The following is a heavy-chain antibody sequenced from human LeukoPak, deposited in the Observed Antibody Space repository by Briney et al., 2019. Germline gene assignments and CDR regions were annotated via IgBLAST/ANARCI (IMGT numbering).Heavy chain of an antibody. D-gene: IGHD6-19*01. CDR2: IIPILGIA. CDR3: ARDRSSGFLDY. J-gene: IGHJ4*02. V-gene: IGHV1-69*04. CDR1: GYTFTSYG. Sequence: ASVKVSCKASGYTFTSYGISWVRQAPGQGLEWMGRIIPILGIANYAQKFQGRVTITADKSTSTAYMELSSLRSEDTAVYYCARDRSSGFLDYWGQGTLVTVSS.